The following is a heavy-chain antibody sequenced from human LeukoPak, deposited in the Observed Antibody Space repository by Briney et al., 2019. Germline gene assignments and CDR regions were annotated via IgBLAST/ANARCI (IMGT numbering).Heavy chain of an antibody. J-gene: IGHJ4*02. Sequence: GASVKASCKASGYTFTGYYMHRVRQAPGQGLGWMGWINPNSGGTNYAQKFQGRVTMTRDTSISTAYMELSRLRSDDTAVYYCARDDIAVAGPGDYWGQGTLVTVSS. CDR1: GYTFTGYY. CDR2: INPNSGGT. D-gene: IGHD6-19*01. V-gene: IGHV1-2*02. CDR3: ARDDIAVAGPGDY.